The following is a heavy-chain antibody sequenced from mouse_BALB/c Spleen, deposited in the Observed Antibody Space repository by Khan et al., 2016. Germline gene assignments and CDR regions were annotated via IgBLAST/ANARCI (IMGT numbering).Heavy chain of an antibody. J-gene: IGHJ3*01. CDR3: ARVDRWFAY. D-gene: IGHD2-14*01. Sequence: EVELVESGGGLVKPGGSLKLSCAASGFTFSDYYMYWVRQTPEKRLEWVATISDGGSYTYYPDSVKGRFTISRDHAKNNLYLQMSSLKSEATAMYYCARVDRWFAYWGQGTLVTVSA. CDR2: ISDGGSYT. V-gene: IGHV5-4*02. CDR1: GFTFSDYY.